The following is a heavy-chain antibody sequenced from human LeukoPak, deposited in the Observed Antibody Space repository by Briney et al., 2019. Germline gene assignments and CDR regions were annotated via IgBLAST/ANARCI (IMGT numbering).Heavy chain of an antibody. D-gene: IGHD5-24*01. CDR3: ARGSRGRDDYYYYYMDV. CDR2: IFPIFGTT. Sequence: ASVKVSCKASGGTFSSYAISRVRQAPGQGLEWMGGIFPIFGTTNYAQKFQCRVTITADESTSTAYIELSSLRSEDTAVYYCARGSRGRDDYYYYYMDVWGEGTTVTVSS. J-gene: IGHJ6*03. CDR1: GGTFSSYA. V-gene: IGHV1-69*13.